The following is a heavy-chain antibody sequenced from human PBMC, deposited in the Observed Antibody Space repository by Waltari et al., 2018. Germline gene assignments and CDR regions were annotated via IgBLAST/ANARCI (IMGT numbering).Heavy chain of an antibody. Sequence: EVQLVESGGGLVQPGGSLRLSCAASGFTFSSYWMSWVRQAPGKGLEWVANIKQDGSGKYYVDAVKGRFTISRDNAKNSLYLQMNSLRAEDTAVYYCAREGGLRGRGYWGQGTLVTVSS. J-gene: IGHJ4*02. CDR3: AREGGLRGRGY. CDR1: GFTFSSYW. V-gene: IGHV3-7*01. CDR2: IKQDGSGK. D-gene: IGHD1-26*01.